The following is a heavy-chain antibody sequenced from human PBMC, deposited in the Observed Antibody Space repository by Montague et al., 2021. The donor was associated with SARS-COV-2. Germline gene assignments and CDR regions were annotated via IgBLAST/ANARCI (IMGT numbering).Heavy chain of an antibody. Sequence: SETLSLTCTVSGGTVGDYYWNWIRQTPGKGLEWIGYIFYNGYTKYNPSLESRVTLSVDTPGNQFFLSLRSVTASDTAIYFCARHSVSEDGTFFRSYFDPWGQGAQVIVSS. D-gene: IGHD1-1*01. J-gene: IGHJ5*02. V-gene: IGHV4-59*08. CDR3: ARHSVSEDGTFFRSYFDP. CDR2: IFYNGYT. CDR1: GGTVGDYY.